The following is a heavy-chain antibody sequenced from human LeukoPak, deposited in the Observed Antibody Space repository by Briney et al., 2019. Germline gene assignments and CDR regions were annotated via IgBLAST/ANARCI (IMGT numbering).Heavy chain of an antibody. V-gene: IGHV3-7*02. D-gene: IGHD3-22*01. Sequence: PGGSPRLSCAASGFTFSRYWMSWVRQAPGKGLEWVANIKQDGSEKYYVDSVKGRFTISRDNAQNSLYLQMNSLRAEDTAVYYCASGGPHYYDTSGYYGIGYWGQGSLVTVSS. CDR3: ASGGPHYYDTSGYYGIGY. J-gene: IGHJ4*02. CDR1: GFTFSRYW. CDR2: IKQDGSEK.